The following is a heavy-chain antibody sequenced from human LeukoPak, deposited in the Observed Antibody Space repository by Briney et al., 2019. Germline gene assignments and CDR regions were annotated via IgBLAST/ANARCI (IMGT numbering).Heavy chain of an antibody. J-gene: IGHJ4*02. D-gene: IGHD1-26*01. V-gene: IGHV3-48*03. Sequence: GGSLRLSCAASGFTFSSYEMNWVRQAPGKGLEWVSYISSSGSTIYYADSVKGRFTVSRDNAKNSLYLQMNSLRAEDTAVYYCAPLGSSIDYWGQGTLVTVSS. CDR1: GFTFSSYE. CDR3: APLGSSIDY. CDR2: ISSSGSTI.